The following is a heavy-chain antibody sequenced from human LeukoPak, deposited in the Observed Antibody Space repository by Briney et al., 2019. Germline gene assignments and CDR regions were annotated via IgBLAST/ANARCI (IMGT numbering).Heavy chain of an antibody. V-gene: IGHV4-39*01. CDR1: GGSISSSSYY. CDR2: INHSGST. D-gene: IGHD2-21*01. J-gene: IGHJ5*02. CDR3: ARHSSTIFWWFDP. Sequence: SETLSLTCTVSGGSISSSSYYWGWIRQPPGKGLEWIGEINHSGSTNYNPSLKSRVTISVDTSKNQFSLKLSSVTAADTAVYYCARHSSTIFWWFDPWGQGTLVTVSS.